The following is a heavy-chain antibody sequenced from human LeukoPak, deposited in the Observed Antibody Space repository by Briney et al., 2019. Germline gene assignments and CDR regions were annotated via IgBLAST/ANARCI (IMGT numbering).Heavy chain of an antibody. J-gene: IGHJ4*02. Sequence: SETLSLTCTVSGGSISSYYWSWIRQPPGKGLEWIGYIYYSGSTNYNPSLKSRVTMSVDTSKNQFSLKLSSVTAADTAVYYCARDQDTMIVGVFDYWGQGTLVTVSS. CDR2: IYYSGST. V-gene: IGHV4-59*12. CDR1: GGSISSYY. D-gene: IGHD3-22*01. CDR3: ARDQDTMIVGVFDY.